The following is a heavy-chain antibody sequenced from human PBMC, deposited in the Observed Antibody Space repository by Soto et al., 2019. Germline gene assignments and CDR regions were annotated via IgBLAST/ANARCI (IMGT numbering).Heavy chain of an antibody. CDR3: ARDDGGYSXXXRQYHFDS. J-gene: IGHJ4*02. CDR1: GFPFSSYN. CDR2: ISASGSI. V-gene: IGHV3-21*01. D-gene: IGHD5-18*01. Sequence: GGSLRLSCAASGFPFSSYNMNRVRQAPGKGLEWVASISASGSIYYADSMKGRFTISRDNAKNSLYLQMNSLRAEDTAVYYCARDDGGYSXXXRQYHFDSXGXGTLVXXSS.